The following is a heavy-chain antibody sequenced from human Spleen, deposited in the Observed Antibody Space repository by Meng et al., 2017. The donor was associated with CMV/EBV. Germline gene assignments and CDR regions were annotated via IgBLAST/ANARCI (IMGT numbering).Heavy chain of an antibody. V-gene: IGHV4-4*02. Sequence: GSISSSNWWTWGRQPPGKGLEWIGEIYHSGSTNYNPSLKSRVTISVDKSKNQFSLKLSSVTAADTAVYYCARSHYCASTSCYEKPDYWGQGTLVTVSS. CDR3: ARSHYCASTSCYEKPDY. D-gene: IGHD2-2*01. CDR2: IYHSGST. CDR1: GSISSSNW. J-gene: IGHJ4*02.